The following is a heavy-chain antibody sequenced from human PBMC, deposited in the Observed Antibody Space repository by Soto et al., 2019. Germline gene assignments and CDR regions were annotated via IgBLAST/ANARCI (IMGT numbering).Heavy chain of an antibody. J-gene: IGHJ5*02. CDR2: IYRGGIT. CDR3: AIGNPDWFDP. D-gene: IGHD1-1*01. V-gene: IGHV4-38-2*01. Sequence: SETLSLTCAVSGYSIISGLYCGLIRQPPGKGLEWIGTIYRGGITYYNPSLKSRVTISIDTSKNHFSLRLSSVTATDTAVYFCAIGNPDWFDPWGQGTLVTVSS. CDR1: GYSIISGLY.